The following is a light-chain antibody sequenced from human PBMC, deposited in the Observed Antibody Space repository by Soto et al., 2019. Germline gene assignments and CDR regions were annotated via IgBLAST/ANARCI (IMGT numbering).Light chain of an antibody. CDR2: TAS. Sequence: DIQMTQSPSSLSASVGDRVTITCRASQGITTYLAWYQQKPGKVPKLLIYTASTLQSGVPSRFSGSGSGTEFTLTISSLQPEDVATYYCQHSNSVPITFGEGTKVEI. CDR3: QHSNSVPIT. CDR1: QGITTY. V-gene: IGKV1-27*01. J-gene: IGKJ4*01.